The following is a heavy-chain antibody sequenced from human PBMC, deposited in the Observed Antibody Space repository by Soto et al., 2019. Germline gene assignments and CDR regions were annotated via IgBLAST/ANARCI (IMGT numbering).Heavy chain of an antibody. Sequence: PSETLSLTCTVSGGSVISGSYYLIWIRQPPWRGLEWIGYIYYSGSTNYNPSLKSRVTISVDTSKNQFSLKLSSVTAADTAVYYCASEYYDGSGPTHNPLGYWGQGTLVTVSS. CDR1: GGSVISGSYY. V-gene: IGHV4-61*01. CDR2: IYYSGST. D-gene: IGHD3-22*01. CDR3: ASEYYDGSGPTHNPLGY. J-gene: IGHJ4*02.